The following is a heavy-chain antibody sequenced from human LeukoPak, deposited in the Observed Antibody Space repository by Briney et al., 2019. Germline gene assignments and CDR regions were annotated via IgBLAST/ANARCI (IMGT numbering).Heavy chain of an antibody. CDR1: GYTFTSYY. D-gene: IGHD6-13*01. J-gene: IGHJ4*02. CDR3: ARDLSSSWSFDY. V-gene: IGHV1-46*01. CDR2: INPSGGST. Sequence: ASVKVSCKASGYTFTSYYMHWVRQAPGQGLEWMGIINPSGGSTSYAQKFQGRVTMTRDMSTSTVYVELISLRSEDTAVYYCARDLSSSWSFDYWGQGTLVTVSS.